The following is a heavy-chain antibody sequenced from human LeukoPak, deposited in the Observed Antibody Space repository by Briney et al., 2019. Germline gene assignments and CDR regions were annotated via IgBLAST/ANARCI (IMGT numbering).Heavy chain of an antibody. D-gene: IGHD5-18*01. V-gene: IGHV4-34*01. J-gene: IGHJ4*02. CDR3: ARERGYSYGYYFDY. CDR1: GGSFSGYY. CDR2: INHSGST. Sequence: SETLPLTCAVYGGSFSGYYWSWIRQPPGKGLEWIGEINHSGSTNYNPSLKSRVTISVDTSKNQFSLKLSSVTAADTAVYYCARERGYSYGYYFDYWGQGTLVTVSS.